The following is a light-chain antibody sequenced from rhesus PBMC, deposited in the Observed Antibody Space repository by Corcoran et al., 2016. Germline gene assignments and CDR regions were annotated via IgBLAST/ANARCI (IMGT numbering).Light chain of an antibody. CDR2: AAS. Sequence: DIQMTQSPSSLSASVGDRVTITCRASQGISTYLNWYQQKPGKAPKRLIYAASSLDSGVPSRFSGSGSGTDCTLTISRLQPEDFATYYCLQYNSDPPTFGQGTKVEIK. J-gene: IGKJ1*01. CDR3: LQYNSDPPT. CDR1: QGISTY. V-gene: IGKV1-43*02.